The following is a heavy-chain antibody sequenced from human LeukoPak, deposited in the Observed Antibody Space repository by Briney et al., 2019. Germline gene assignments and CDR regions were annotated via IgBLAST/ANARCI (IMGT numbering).Heavy chain of an antibody. Sequence: PSETLSLTCTVSGGSISSYYWSWIRQPPGKGLEWIGYIYYSGSTNYNPSLKSRVTISVDTSKNQFSLKLSSVTAADTAVYYCARDSVILTGYGRRYNWFDPWGQGTLVTVSS. D-gene: IGHD3-9*01. J-gene: IGHJ5*02. CDR2: IYYSGST. CDR1: GGSISSYY. V-gene: IGHV4-59*01. CDR3: ARDSVILTGYGRRYNWFDP.